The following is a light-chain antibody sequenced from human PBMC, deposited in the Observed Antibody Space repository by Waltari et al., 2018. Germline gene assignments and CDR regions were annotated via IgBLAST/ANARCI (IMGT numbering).Light chain of an antibody. J-gene: IGLJ2*01. CDR3: QTWGTGTVV. V-gene: IGLV4-69*01. CDR2: VNSDGTH. Sequence: QLVLTQSPSASASLGASVKLTCTLSSGHSTYTIAWHQQQPEKGPRYLMRVNSDGTHSKGDGIPRRFSGSTSGGERHLTISSLPSEDEADYYCQTWGTGTVVFGGGTKLTVL. CDR1: SGHSTYT.